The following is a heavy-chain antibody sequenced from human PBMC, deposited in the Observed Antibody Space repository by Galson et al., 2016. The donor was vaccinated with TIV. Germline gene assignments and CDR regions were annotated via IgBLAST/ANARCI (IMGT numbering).Heavy chain of an antibody. J-gene: IGHJ6*01. V-gene: IGHV3-30-3*01. CDR3: ARDQNRVATPFYYHYGMDV. CDR2: ITFDGNKK. D-gene: IGHD1-14*01. Sequence: SLRLSCAASGFTFSTHAFHWVRQAPGKGLEWVAVITFDGNKKYYADSVKARFSISRDNSKNTLSLQMDSLRGDDTAVYYCARDQNRVATPFYYHYGMDVWG. CDR1: GFTFSTHA.